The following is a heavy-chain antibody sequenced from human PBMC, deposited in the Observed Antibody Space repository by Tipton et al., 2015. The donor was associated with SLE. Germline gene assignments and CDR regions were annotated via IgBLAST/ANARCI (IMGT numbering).Heavy chain of an antibody. D-gene: IGHD2-15*01. V-gene: IGHV1-46*03. CDR1: GYTFTSYG. CDR3: ARAAFQYCSGGSCYPYYFDY. CDR2: INPSGGST. J-gene: IGHJ4*02. Sequence: QSGAEVKKPGASVKVSCKASGYTFTSYGISWVRQAPGQGLEWMGIINPSGGSTSYAQKFQGRVTMTRDTSTSTVYMELSSLRSEDTAVYYCARAAFQYCSGGSCYPYYFDYWGQGTLVTVSS.